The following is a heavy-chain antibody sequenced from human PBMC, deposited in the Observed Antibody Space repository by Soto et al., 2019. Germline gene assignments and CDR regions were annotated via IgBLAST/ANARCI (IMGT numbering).Heavy chain of an antibody. D-gene: IGHD2-2*01. J-gene: IGHJ6*02. Sequence: GASVKVSCKASGYTFTGYYRHWVRQAPGQGLEWMGWINPNSGGTNYAQKFQGWVTMTRDTSISTAYMELSRLRSDDTAVYYCARGFVVVSAASYYYYYSGMDVWGQGTTVTVSS. CDR2: INPNSGGT. CDR1: GYTFTGYY. CDR3: ARGFVVVSAASYYYYYSGMDV. V-gene: IGHV1-2*04.